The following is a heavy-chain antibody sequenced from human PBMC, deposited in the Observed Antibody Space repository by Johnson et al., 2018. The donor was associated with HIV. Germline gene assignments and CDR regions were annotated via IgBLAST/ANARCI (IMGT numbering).Heavy chain of an antibody. CDR3: AKDLDYGGNSLLDDAFDI. CDR1: GFTFDDYA. J-gene: IGHJ3*02. D-gene: IGHD4-23*01. Sequence: VQLVESGGGLVKPGGSLRLSCAASGFTFDDYAMHWVRQAPGKGLEWVSGISWNSGSIGYADSVKGRFPISRANAKNSLYLQMNSLRAEDTALYYCAKDLDYGGNSLLDDAFDIWGQGTMVTVSS. CDR2: ISWNSGSI. V-gene: IGHV3-9*01.